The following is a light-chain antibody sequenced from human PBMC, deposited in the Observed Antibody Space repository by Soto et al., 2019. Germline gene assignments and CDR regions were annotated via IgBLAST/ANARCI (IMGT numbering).Light chain of an antibody. CDR2: AAS. CDR1: QMIASY. Sequence: DIQMTQSPSSLSASVADSVTITCRSSQMIASYLNWYQQKPGKAPKLLIYAASSLQIGVPSRFKGSGYGTDFTFTISSLQPEDFAIYVCQQSYSSPPTFGQGTILEIK. CDR3: QQSYSSPPT. J-gene: IGKJ2*01. V-gene: IGKV1-39*01.